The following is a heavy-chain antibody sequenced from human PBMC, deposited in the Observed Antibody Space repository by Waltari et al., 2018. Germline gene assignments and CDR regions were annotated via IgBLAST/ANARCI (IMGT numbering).Heavy chain of an antibody. Sequence: QVQLQESGPGLVKPSETLSLTCSVSGSSSSSGYYWGWIRQPTGKGLEYIASIYHSGSTYYNPSLRRRVTISVDTSKNQFSLKLSSVTAADTAVYYCAIKNSSYYYMDVWGKGTTVTVSS. CDR3: AIKNSSYYYMDV. CDR1: GSSSSSGYY. V-gene: IGHV4-38-2*01. CDR2: IYHSGST. D-gene: IGHD5-18*01. J-gene: IGHJ6*03.